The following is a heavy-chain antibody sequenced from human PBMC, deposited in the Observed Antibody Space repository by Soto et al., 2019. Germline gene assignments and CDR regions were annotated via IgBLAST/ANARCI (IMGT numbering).Heavy chain of an antibody. CDR1: GGTFRNYP. CDR2: IFPLTDIP. D-gene: IGHD2-21*01. Sequence: QVQLVQSGTEVKKPGSSVKVSCKASGGTFRNYPINWVRQAPGQGLEWMGSIFPLTDIPDYAQNFQARLTXXXDXXTSTAYMELSSLTSDDTAMYFCARGPFVVLHAFESCGQGALVTVSS. V-gene: IGHV1-69*02. J-gene: IGHJ4*02. CDR3: ARGPFVVLHAFES.